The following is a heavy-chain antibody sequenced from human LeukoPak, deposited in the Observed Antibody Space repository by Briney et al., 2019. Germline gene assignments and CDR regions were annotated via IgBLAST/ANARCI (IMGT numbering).Heavy chain of an antibody. J-gene: IGHJ3*02. D-gene: IGHD3-22*01. CDR1: GFTFSSYV. Sequence: GGSLRLSCAASGFTFSSYVMHWVRQAPGKGLEWVSGISWNSGSIGYADSVKGRFTISRDNAKNSLYLQMNSLRAEDTALYYCAKGRRVITTFDAFDIWGQGTMVTVSS. CDR3: AKGRRVITTFDAFDI. CDR2: ISWNSGSI. V-gene: IGHV3-9*01.